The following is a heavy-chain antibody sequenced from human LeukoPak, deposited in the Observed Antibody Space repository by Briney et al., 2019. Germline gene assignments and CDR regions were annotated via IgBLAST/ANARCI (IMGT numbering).Heavy chain of an antibody. CDR2: IYYCEST. CDR1: GGSISSYY. D-gene: IGHD2-15*01. V-gene: IGHV4-59*08. CDR3: ARPRPRSGRPATYFYDAMET. J-gene: IGHJ6*02. Sequence: SETLSLTCAVSGGSISSYYWSWIWQPPGPGMGWVGYIYYCESTNYNPSLKVRVTTSVGTSKDQFSLKLTAATAADTGVYYCARPRPRSGRPATYFYDAMETWGQGNTGTASS.